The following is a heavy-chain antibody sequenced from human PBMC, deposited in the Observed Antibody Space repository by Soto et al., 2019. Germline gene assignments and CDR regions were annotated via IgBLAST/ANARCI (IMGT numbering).Heavy chain of an antibody. Sequence: QVQLQESGPGLVNPSQTLSLTCTVSGGSVSSGDYYWSWIRQAPGKGLEWIGYIYYTGSTYYNPSLKSRVTISIDTSKNHFSLKLTSVTAADTAIHYCARIVAADYYFDYWGQGTLVTVSS. CDR1: GGSVSSGDYY. V-gene: IGHV4-30-4*01. CDR3: ARIVAADYYFDY. D-gene: IGHD6-13*01. CDR2: IYYTGST. J-gene: IGHJ4*02.